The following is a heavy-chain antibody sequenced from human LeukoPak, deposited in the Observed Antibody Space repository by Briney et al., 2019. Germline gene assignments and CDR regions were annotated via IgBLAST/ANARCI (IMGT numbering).Heavy chain of an antibody. CDR1: GGSFSGYY. V-gene: IGHV4-34*01. D-gene: IGHD2-2*01. CDR2: INHSGST. J-gene: IGHJ6*02. CDR3: ARVGGGGYCSSTSCYVNYYYGMDV. Sequence: SETLSLTCAVYGGSFSGYYWSWIRQPPGKGLEGIGEINHSGSTNYNPSLKSRVTISVDTSKNQFSLKLSSVTAADTAVYYCARVGGGGYCSSTSCYVNYYYGMDVWGQGTTVTVSS.